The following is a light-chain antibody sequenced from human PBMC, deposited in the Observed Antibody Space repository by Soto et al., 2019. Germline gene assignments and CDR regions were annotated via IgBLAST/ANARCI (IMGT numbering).Light chain of an antibody. CDR3: CSYVDTDTWV. V-gene: IGLV2-11*01. CDR1: NSDVGGYNY. CDR2: GVS. Sequence: QSALTQPRSVSGSPGQSVTISCTGTNSDVGGYNYVSWYQQYPGKAPKLMISGVSERPSGVPDRFSGSKSGNTASLTISGLQAEDEADYYCCSYVDTDTWVFGGGTKVTAL. J-gene: IGLJ3*02.